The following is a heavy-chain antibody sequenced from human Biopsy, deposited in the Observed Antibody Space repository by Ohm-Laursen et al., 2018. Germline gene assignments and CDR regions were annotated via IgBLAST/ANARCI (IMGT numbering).Heavy chain of an antibody. CDR3: AKDTFADLRGPSGWYGVDY. Sequence: SLRLSCTASGFTFNDYAMHWVRQAPGKGLEWVSGISWNSNNIVYADSVEGRFTISRDNARNSLYLQIKSLRTEDTAFYYCAKDTFADLRGPSGWYGVDYWGQGTMVTVSS. CDR1: GFTFNDYA. D-gene: IGHD6-19*01. V-gene: IGHV3-9*01. CDR2: ISWNSNNI. J-gene: IGHJ4*02.